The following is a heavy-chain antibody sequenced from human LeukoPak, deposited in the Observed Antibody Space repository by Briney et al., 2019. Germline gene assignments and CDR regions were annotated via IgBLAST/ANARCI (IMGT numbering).Heavy chain of an antibody. D-gene: IGHD3-3*01. J-gene: IGHJ4*02. CDR1: GHSFTTYY. CDR2: IHPNRGGT. V-gene: IGHV1-2*02. Sequence: ASATVSFTTSGHSFTTYYMHWVRHPPGQGLEWMGYIHPNRGGTVSAQRLQGRVTMTRDTSITTAYMELASLTSDDTAVYYCARIEGRAATYYDWGQGTLVTVSS. CDR3: ARIEGRAATYYD.